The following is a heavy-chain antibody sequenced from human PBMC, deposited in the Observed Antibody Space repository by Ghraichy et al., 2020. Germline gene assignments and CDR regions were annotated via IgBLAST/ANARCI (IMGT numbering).Heavy chain of an antibody. CDR2: IKQDGSEK. Sequence: GGSLRLSCAASGFTFSSYWMSWVRQAPGKGLEWVANIKQDGSEKYYVDSVKGRFTISRDNAKNSLYLQMNSLRAEDTAVYYCAREVRVPGRHTTVSFDYWGQGTLVTVSS. D-gene: IGHD4-17*01. CDR1: GFTFSSYW. V-gene: IGHV3-7*01. CDR3: AREVRVPGRHTTVSFDY. J-gene: IGHJ4*02.